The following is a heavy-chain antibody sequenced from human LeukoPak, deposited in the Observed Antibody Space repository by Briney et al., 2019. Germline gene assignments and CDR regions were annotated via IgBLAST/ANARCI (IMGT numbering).Heavy chain of an antibody. J-gene: IGHJ4*02. CDR2: IIPILGIA. Sequence: ASVKVSCEASGGTFSSYAISWVRQAPGQGLEWMGRIIPILGIANYAQKFQGRVTITADKSTSTAYMELSSLRSEDTAVYYCAREYSSRQLVEEYWGQGTLVTVSS. D-gene: IGHD6-6*01. CDR1: GGTFSSYA. V-gene: IGHV1-69*04. CDR3: AREYSSRQLVEEY.